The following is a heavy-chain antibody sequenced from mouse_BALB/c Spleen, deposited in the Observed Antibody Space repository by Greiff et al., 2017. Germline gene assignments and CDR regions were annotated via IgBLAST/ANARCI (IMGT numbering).Heavy chain of an antibody. D-gene: IGHD1-1*01. V-gene: IGHV7-3*02. Sequence: EVHLVESGGGLVQPGGSLRLSCATSGFTFTDYYMSWVRQPPGKALEWLGFIRNKANGYTTEYSASVKGRFTISRDNSQSILYLQMNTLRAEDSATYYCARDLSSYWYFDVWGAGTTVTVSS. CDR2: IRNKANGYTT. J-gene: IGHJ1*01. CDR3: ARDLSSYWYFDV. CDR1: GFTFTDYY.